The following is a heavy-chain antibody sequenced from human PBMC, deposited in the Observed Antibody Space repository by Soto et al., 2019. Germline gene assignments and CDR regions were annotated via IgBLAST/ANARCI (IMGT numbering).Heavy chain of an antibody. V-gene: IGHV3-23*01. J-gene: IGHJ2*01. CDR2: IHGGGGAT. D-gene: IGHD1-1*01. CDR3: AKFEGHPLEYWYLDF. CDR1: GFTFSAYA. Sequence: EVQLLESGGGLVQPGGSLRLSCAASGFTFSAYAMGWVRQAPGKGLEWVSTIHGGGGATHYADSVKGRVTISRDDSKNTLYAQMTSLRAEDTAVYYCAKFEGHPLEYWYLDFWCRGTLVTVSS.